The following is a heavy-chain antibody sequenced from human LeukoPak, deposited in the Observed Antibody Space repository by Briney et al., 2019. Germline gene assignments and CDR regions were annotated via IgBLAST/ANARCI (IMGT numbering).Heavy chain of an antibody. D-gene: IGHD6-13*01. Sequence: SETLSLTCTVSGDSLSSGGYYWSWLRQPPGKGLEGIGYIYYNGNTNYNPSLKTRVTISVDTSKNHFSLKLSSVTAADTAVYYCARDRMQQRNFDYWGQGTLVTVSS. J-gene: IGHJ4*02. CDR2: IYYNGNT. CDR3: ARDRMQQRNFDY. CDR1: GDSLSSGGYY. V-gene: IGHV4-61*03.